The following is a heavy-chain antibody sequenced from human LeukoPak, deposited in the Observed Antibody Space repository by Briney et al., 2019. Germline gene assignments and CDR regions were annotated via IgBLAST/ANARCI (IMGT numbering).Heavy chain of an antibody. V-gene: IGHV4-39*07. J-gene: IGHJ4*02. CDR3: AREAQHVGY. D-gene: IGHD5-18*01. CDR2: IYYSGST. Sequence: SETLSLTCTVSGGSISSSSYYWGWIRQPPGKGLEWIGSIYYSGSTYYNPSLRSRVTISVDTSKNQFSLKLSSVTAADTAVYYCAREAQHVGYWGQGTLVTVSS. CDR1: GGSISSSSYY.